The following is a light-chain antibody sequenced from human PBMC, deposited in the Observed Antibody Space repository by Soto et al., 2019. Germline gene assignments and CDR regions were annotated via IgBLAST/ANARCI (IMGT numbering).Light chain of an antibody. Sequence: DLQMTQSPSSLSASVGDRVTITCQASQDVNKYLSWYQQKPGKAPKLLIYDASNLEAGVPSRFSGSGAVTDFTFAINSLQPEDFATYYCHQYDSRPFTFGPGTKVDI. J-gene: IGKJ3*01. V-gene: IGKV1-33*01. CDR2: DAS. CDR3: HQYDSRPFT. CDR1: QDVNKY.